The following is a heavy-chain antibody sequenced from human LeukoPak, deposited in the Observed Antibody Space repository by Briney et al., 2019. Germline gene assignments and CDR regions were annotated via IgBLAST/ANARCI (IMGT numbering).Heavy chain of an antibody. CDR3: ARARDYGSGKANAFDI. Sequence: GGSLRLSCAASGFTFSSYWMSWVRQAPGKGVEWVANIKRDGSEKYYVDSLKGRFIISRDNAENSLYLQMNSLRAEDTAVYYCARARDYGSGKANAFDIWGQGTTVTVSS. D-gene: IGHD3-10*01. CDR2: IKRDGSEK. CDR1: GFTFSSYW. J-gene: IGHJ3*02. V-gene: IGHV3-7*05.